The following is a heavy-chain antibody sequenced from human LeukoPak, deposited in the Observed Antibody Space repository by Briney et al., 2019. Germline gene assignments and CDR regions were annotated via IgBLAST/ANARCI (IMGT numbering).Heavy chain of an antibody. V-gene: IGHV4-4*07. CDR3: AGDVHPQDEQLYGHWFDP. CDR2: IYPGGGT. CDR1: GGSISFYY. D-gene: IGHD2-2*02. Sequence: SETLSLICTVSGGSISFYYWNWIRQPAGKGLEWIGRIYPGGGTNYNPSLKSRVTMSVDKSNSQLSLKLTSLTAADTAVYYCAGDVHPQDEQLYGHWFDPWGQGTLVTVSS. J-gene: IGHJ5*02.